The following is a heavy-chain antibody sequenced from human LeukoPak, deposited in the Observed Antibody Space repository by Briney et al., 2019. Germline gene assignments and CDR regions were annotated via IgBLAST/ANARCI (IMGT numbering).Heavy chain of an antibody. Sequence: GGSLRLSCGASGLTFTNNFMSWVRQVPGKGLEWVANIKQDGSEKTYADSVRGRFTISRDNAKNTLYLQMNSLRAEDTAVYYCATLISGWSLYWGQGTLVTVSS. CDR1: GLTFTNNF. CDR2: IKQDGSEK. J-gene: IGHJ4*02. V-gene: IGHV3-7*01. D-gene: IGHD6-19*01. CDR3: ATLISGWSLY.